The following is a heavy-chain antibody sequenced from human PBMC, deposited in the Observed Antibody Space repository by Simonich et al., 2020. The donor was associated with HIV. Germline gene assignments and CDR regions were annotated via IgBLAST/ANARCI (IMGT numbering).Heavy chain of an antibody. Sequence: EVQLVESGGGLVKPGGSLRLSCAASGFTFRTYSMNWVRQAPGKGLEWVSSISSSSSYIYYEDSLKGRFTISRDNAKNYLYLQMNSLRAEDTAVYYCARDGRKGSSTSCSDYWGQGTLVTVSS. CDR1: GFTFRTYS. J-gene: IGHJ4*02. V-gene: IGHV3-21*01. CDR2: ISSSSSYI. CDR3: ARDGRKGSSTSCSDY. D-gene: IGHD2-2*01.